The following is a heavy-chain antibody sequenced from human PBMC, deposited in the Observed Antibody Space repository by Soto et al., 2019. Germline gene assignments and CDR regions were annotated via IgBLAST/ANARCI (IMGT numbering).Heavy chain of an antibody. CDR2: ISASGVST. V-gene: IGHV3-23*01. J-gene: IGHJ4*02. CDR3: AKGGSFYGSGNDY. D-gene: IGHD3-10*01. Sequence: GGSLRLSCAASGFTFSSYAMSWVRQAPGRGLEWVSGISASGVSTYYADSVKGRFTISRDNSKNTLYLQMNTLRAEDTALYYCAKGGSFYGSGNDYWGQGTLVTVSS. CDR1: GFTFSSYA.